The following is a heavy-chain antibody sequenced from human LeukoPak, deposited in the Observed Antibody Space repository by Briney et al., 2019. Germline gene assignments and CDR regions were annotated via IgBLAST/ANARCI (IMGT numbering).Heavy chain of an antibody. CDR3: ASYDILTGYHFDY. CDR1: GFTFSDYY. D-gene: IGHD3-9*01. Sequence: GGSLRLSCAASGFTFSDYYMSWIRQAPGKGLEWVSYISSSGSTIYYADSVKGRFTISRDNAKNSLHLQMNSLRAEDTAVYYCASYDILTGYHFDYWGQRTLVTVSS. J-gene: IGHJ4*02. V-gene: IGHV3-11*04. CDR2: ISSSGSTI.